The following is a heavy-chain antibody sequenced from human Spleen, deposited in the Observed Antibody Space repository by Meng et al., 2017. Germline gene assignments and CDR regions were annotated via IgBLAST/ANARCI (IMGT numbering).Heavy chain of an antibody. V-gene: IGHV4-34*01. D-gene: IGHD4-11*01. CDR1: GGSFSDSY. J-gene: IGHJ4*02. CDR3: ARGPTTMAHDFDY. CDR2: INHSGST. Sequence: VQLQQWGAGMLKPSETLSLTCVVSGGSFSDSYWSWIRQPPGKGLEWIGEINHSGSTNYNPSLESRATISVDTSQNNLSLKLNSVTAADSAVYYCARGPTTMAHDFDYWGQGTLVTVSS.